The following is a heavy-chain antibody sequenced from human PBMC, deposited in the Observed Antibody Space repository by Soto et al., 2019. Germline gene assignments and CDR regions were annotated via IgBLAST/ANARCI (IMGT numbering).Heavy chain of an antibody. CDR2: ISNDGSKK. Sequence: QVHLVESGGGVVQPGRSLRLACAVSGFRFSDYGMHWVRQAPGKGLEWVAVISNDGSKKYYGDSVQGRFTISRDDSKSTGYVPMDSRKPEDTAVYYCAKTRRGYDMFFYGLDVWGQGTTVTVSS. CDR1: GFRFSDYG. V-gene: IGHV3-30*18. D-gene: IGHD5-12*01. J-gene: IGHJ6*02. CDR3: AKTRRGYDMFFYGLDV.